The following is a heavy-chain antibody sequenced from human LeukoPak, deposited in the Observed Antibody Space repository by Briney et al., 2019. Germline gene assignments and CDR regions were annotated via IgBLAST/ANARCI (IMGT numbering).Heavy chain of an antibody. CDR1: GLTFSSYW. Sequence: GGSLRLSCAASGLTFSSYWMSWVRQAPGKGLEWVANIKQDGSEKYYVDSVKGRFTISRDNAKNSLYLQMNSLRAEDTAVYYCARESTAMIVVVITYYFDYWGQGTLVTVSS. CDR2: IKQDGSEK. J-gene: IGHJ4*02. V-gene: IGHV3-7*01. D-gene: IGHD3-22*01. CDR3: ARESTAMIVVVITYYFDY.